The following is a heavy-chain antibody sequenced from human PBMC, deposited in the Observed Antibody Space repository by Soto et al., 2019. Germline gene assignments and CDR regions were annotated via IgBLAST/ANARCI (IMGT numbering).Heavy chain of an antibody. CDR2: INHSGST. V-gene: IGHV4-34*01. CDR1: GGSFSGYY. Sequence: SETLSLTCAVYGGSFSGYYCTWIRQPPGKGLEWIGEINHSGSTNYKPSLTSRVTISVDTSKNQLSLKMSSVTAADTAVYYCARGRTLITGTSFDYSGQGTLLTVSS. CDR3: ARGRTLITGTSFDY. J-gene: IGHJ4*02. D-gene: IGHD1-20*01.